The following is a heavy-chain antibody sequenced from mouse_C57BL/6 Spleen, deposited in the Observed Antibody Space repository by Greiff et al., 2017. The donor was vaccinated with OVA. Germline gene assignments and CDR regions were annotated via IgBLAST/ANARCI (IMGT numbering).Heavy chain of an antibody. D-gene: IGHD2-1*01. CDR2: ISTYYGDA. CDR3: ARGGIYYGNRYWYFDV. J-gene: IGHJ1*03. CDR1: GYTFTDYA. V-gene: IGHV1-67*01. Sequence: QVHVKQSGPELVRPGVSVKISCKGSGYTFTDYAMHWVKQSHAKSLEWIGVISTYYGDASYNQKFKDKATMTVDKSSSTAYMELARLTSEDSAVYYCARGGIYYGNRYWYFDVWGTGTTVTVSS.